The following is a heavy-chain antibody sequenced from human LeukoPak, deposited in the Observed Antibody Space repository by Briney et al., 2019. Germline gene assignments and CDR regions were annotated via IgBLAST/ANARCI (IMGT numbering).Heavy chain of an antibody. CDR1: GVAFSSHA. Sequence: PGGSLRLSCEASGVAFSSHAMTWVRQAPGKGLEWVSGITASGGSTYYADSVKGRFTISRDNSKNTLYLQMNSLRADDTALYFCATRPPSETYFGVLDYWGQGTLVTVSS. CDR3: ATRPPSETYFGVLDY. CDR2: ITASGGST. J-gene: IGHJ4*02. D-gene: IGHD4-17*01. V-gene: IGHV3-23*01.